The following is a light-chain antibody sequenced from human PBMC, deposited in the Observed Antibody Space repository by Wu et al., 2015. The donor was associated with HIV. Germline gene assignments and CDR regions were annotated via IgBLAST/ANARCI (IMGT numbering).Light chain of an antibody. CDR2: DAS. V-gene: IGKV3-11*01. J-gene: IGKJ1*01. CDR3: QHYGSSTRT. CDR1: QSVSSY. Sequence: EIVLTQSPATLSLSPGERATLSCRASQSVSSYLAWYQQKPGQAPRLLIYDASNRATGIPARFSGSGSGTDFTLTISRLEPEDFAVYYCQHYGSSTRTFGQGTKVELK.